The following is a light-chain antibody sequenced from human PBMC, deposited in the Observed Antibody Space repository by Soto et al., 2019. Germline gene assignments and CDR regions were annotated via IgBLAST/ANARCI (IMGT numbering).Light chain of an antibody. CDR1: GSDVGANNF. Sequence: QSVLPQPASVSGSPGQSITISCTGTGSDVGANNFVSWYQQLPGKAPKLMIFDVSHRPSGVSYRFSGSKSGNTASLTISGLQAEDEADYFCSSYTSSSTYVFATGTKVTVL. J-gene: IGLJ1*01. V-gene: IGLV2-14*03. CDR3: SSYTSSSTYV. CDR2: DVS.